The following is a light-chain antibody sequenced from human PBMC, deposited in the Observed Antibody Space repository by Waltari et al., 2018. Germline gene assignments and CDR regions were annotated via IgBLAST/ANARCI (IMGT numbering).Light chain of an antibody. V-gene: IGLV2-11*01. CDR2: DVR. CDR1: SSDVGGSDS. CDR3: CAYTGTFWV. J-gene: IGLJ3*02. Sequence: QSALTQPRSVSGSPGQSVTISCTGSSSDVGGSDSVSGYQQHPGKAPELMIFDVRKRPSGFPDRFSGSKSGNTAALPIAGLQADDEADYYCCAYTGTFWVFGGGTELIVL.